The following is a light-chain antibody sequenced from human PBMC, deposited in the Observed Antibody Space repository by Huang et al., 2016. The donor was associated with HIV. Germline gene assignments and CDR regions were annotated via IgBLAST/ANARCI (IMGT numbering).Light chain of an antibody. CDR3: QQSNDWPLT. Sequence: EIVMTQSPGTLSVSPGERATLSCRASHNSNKNLAWYQQKPGQAPRLFIYGASTRATGIPARFSGSGSGTEFTLTISSLQSEDFAVYYCQQSNDWPLTFGGGTKVEIK. J-gene: IGKJ4*01. V-gene: IGKV3-15*01. CDR2: GAS. CDR1: HNSNKN.